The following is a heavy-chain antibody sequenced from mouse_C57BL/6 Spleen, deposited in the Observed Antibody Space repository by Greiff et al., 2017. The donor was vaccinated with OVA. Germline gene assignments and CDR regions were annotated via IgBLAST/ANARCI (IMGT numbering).Heavy chain of an antibody. CDR3: ARDIMGYYAMDY. Sequence: EVKLVESGGGLVKPGGSLKLSCAASGFTFSSYAMSWVRQTPEKRLEWVATISDGGSYTYYPDNVKGRFTISRDNAKNNLYLQMSHLKSEDTAMYYCARDIMGYYAMDYWGQGTSVTVSS. J-gene: IGHJ4*01. CDR2: ISDGGSYT. CDR1: GFTFSSYA. V-gene: IGHV5-4*01. D-gene: IGHD4-1*01.